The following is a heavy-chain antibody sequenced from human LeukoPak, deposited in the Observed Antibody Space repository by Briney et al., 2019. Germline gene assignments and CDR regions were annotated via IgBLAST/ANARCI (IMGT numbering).Heavy chain of an antibody. D-gene: IGHD3-22*01. V-gene: IGHV6-1*01. Sequence: SQTLSLTRAISGDSVSSNSAAWNWIRQSPSRGLEWLGGTYDRSKWYNDYAVSVKSRITINPDTSKNQFSLQLNSVTPEDTAVYYCARDRFYYYDSSGYSPGFDYWGQGTLVTVSS. J-gene: IGHJ4*02. CDR1: GDSVSSNSAA. CDR2: TYDRSKWYN. CDR3: ARDRFYYYDSSGYSPGFDY.